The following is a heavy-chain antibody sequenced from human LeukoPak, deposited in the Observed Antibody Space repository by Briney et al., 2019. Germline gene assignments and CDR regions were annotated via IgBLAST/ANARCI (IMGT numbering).Heavy chain of an antibody. V-gene: IGHV3-49*04. CDR2: IRSKACGGTT. D-gene: IGHD3-10*01. J-gene: IGHJ6*03. Sequence: TGGSLRLSCTASGFTFGEYAMSWVRQAPGKGLEWVGFIRSKACGGTTEYAASVKGRFTISRDDSKSIAYLQMNSLKTEDTAVYYCTRFGELFNYYMDVWGKGTTVTISS. CDR3: TRFGELFNYYMDV. CDR1: GFTFGEYA.